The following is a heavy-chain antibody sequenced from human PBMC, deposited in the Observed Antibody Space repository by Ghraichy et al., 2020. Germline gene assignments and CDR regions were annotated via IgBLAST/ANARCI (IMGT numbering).Heavy chain of an antibody. D-gene: IGHD4-17*01. J-gene: IGHJ3*02. V-gene: IGHV3-73*01. CDR1: GFTFRDSA. CDR3: TTPAGYGDYGNAFDI. Sequence: RGSLRLSCAASGFTFRDSAIHWVRQASGKGLEWVGRIRSKANSYATANAASVRGRFTISRDDSKNTAYLQMNSLTTEDTAVYYCTTPAGYGDYGNAFDIWGQGTMVTVSS. CDR2: IRSKANSYAT.